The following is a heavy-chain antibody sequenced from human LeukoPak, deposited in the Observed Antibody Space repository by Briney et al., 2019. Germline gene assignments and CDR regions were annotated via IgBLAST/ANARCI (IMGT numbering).Heavy chain of an antibody. CDR2: INPNSGGT. V-gene: IGHV1-2*02. D-gene: IGHD3-22*01. J-gene: IGHJ4*02. Sequence: ASVNVSCKASGYTFTGYYMHWVRQAPGQGLEWMGWINPNSGGTNYAQKFQGMVTMTRDTSISTAYMELSRLRSDDTAVYYCARTYSWYYYDSSGYYDYWGQGTLVTVSS. CDR3: ARTYSWYYYDSSGYYDY. CDR1: GYTFTGYY.